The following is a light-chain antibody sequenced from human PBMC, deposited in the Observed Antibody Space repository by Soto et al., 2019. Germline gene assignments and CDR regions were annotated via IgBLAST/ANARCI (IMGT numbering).Light chain of an antibody. Sequence: DIQLTQSPSFVSASVGDRVTITCRASQGFNSYLAWYQQKPGKAPKLLIYGASTLQSGVPSRFSGSGSGTEFTLTISSLQPEDCATYYCQQLNSYPYTFGQGTKLEI. J-gene: IGKJ2*01. CDR3: QQLNSYPYT. CDR1: QGFNSY. CDR2: GAS. V-gene: IGKV1-9*01.